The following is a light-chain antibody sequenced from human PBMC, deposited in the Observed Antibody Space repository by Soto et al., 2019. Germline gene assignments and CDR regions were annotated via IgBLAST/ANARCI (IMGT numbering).Light chain of an antibody. V-gene: IGKV3-20*01. CDR1: HTISSSY. J-gene: IGKJ1*01. CDR3: QQYVTSSPRT. Sequence: EIVMTQSPGTLSLSPGERATLSCRASHTISSSYLAWYQQKPGQAPRLLMYGISRRSTGIPDRFSGSGSGTDFTLTFTRLEPEDFAVYYCQQYVTSSPRTFGQGTKVDNK. CDR2: GIS.